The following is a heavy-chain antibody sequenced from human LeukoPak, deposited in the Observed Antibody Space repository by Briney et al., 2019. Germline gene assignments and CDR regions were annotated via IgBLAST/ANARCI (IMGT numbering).Heavy chain of an antibody. CDR1: GFTFSSYG. CDR2: IRYDGSNK. CDR3: ATHTAMVNDAFDI. Sequence: GGSLRLSCAASGFTFSSYGVHWVRQAPGKGLEWVAFIRYDGSNKYYADSVKGRFTISRDNSKNTLYLQMNSLRAEDTAVYYCATHTAMVNDAFDIWGQGTMVTVSS. J-gene: IGHJ3*02. V-gene: IGHV3-30*02. D-gene: IGHD5-18*01.